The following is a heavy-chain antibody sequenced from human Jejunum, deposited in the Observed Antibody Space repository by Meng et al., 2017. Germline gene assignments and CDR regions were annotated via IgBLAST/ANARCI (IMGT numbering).Heavy chain of an antibody. CDR1: GGSVSTTDW. J-gene: IGHJ4*02. V-gene: IGHV4-4*02. Sequence: QVQLQESGPGLVRPSGTLSLTCAFSGGSVSTTDWWSWVRQPPGKGLEWIGEISRSGRANYNPSLKGRVTISLDRSMNLFSLKLDSVTAADAAVYYRARDPRTNWASRFFDNWGQGTLVTVSS. CDR3: ARDPRTNWASRFFDN. CDR2: ISRSGRA. D-gene: IGHD1/OR15-1a*01.